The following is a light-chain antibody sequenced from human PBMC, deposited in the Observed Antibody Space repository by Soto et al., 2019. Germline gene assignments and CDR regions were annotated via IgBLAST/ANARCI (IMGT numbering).Light chain of an antibody. J-gene: IGKJ2*03. Sequence: DIVMTQSPDSLIVSLGERATISCKSSQTVLHDTNSKSYLSWFQQKPGQPPKLLISWGSTRESGVSARFSGSGSAPDFTPATSDVQAADVGVYYCQEYHGTPPSLGKGSKLEI. CDR2: WGS. V-gene: IGKV4-1*01. CDR3: QEYHGTPPS. CDR1: QTVLHDTNSKSY.